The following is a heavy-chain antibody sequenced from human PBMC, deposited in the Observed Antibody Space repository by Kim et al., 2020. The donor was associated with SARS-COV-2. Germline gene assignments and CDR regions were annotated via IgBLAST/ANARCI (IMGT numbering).Heavy chain of an antibody. Sequence: GGSLRLSCAASGFAVNNNYMNWVRHAPGKGLEWVSVLYSGGTTYYADSVKGRFTISRDNSRNTLYLQMNSLRAEDTAMYYCARESVARRFDMWGQGTMVTVSS. D-gene: IGHD5-12*01. J-gene: IGHJ3*02. V-gene: IGHV3-53*01. CDR2: LYSGGTT. CDR1: GFAVNNNY. CDR3: ARESVARRFDM.